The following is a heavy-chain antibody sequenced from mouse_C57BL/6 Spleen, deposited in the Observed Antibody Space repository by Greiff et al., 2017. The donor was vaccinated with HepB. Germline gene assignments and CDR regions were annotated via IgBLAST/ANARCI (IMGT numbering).Heavy chain of an antibody. J-gene: IGHJ2*01. CDR2: ISYDGSN. V-gene: IGHV3-6*01. CDR3: ARGEGVFGY. CDR1: GYSITSGYY. Sequence: EVHLVESGPGLVKPSQSLSLTCSVTGYSITSGYYWNWIRQFPGNKLEWMGYISYDGSNNYNPSLKNRISITRDSSKNQFFLKLNSVTTEDTATYYCARGEGVFGYWGQGTTLTVSS.